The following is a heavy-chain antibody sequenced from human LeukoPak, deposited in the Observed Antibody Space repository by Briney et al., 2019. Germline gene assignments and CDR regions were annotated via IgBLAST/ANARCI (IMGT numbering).Heavy chain of an antibody. CDR3: ARAPGDFERWFDP. J-gene: IGHJ5*02. CDR1: AYSISSGYY. V-gene: IGHV4-38-2*02. CDR2: IYHIGST. Sequence: PSETLSLTCPLAAYSISSGYYWGWIRQPPGKGREWIGSIYHIGSTYYNPSLTSRVTTSVDTTKNQFSLKRSSVTAADTAVYYCARAPGDFERWFDPWGQGTLVTVSP. D-gene: IGHD3-3*01.